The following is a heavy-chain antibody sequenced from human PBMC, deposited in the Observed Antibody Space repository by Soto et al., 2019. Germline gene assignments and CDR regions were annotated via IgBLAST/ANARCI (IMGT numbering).Heavy chain of an antibody. J-gene: IGHJ6*03. CDR1: GYTFTSYA. CDR2: INAGNGNT. D-gene: IGHD2-15*01. Sequence: ASVKVSCKASGYTFTSYAMHWVRQAPGQRLEWMGWINAGNGNTKYSQKFQGRVTITRDTSASTAYMELSSLRSEDTAVYYCARAPPPGDIVVVVAATIYYYMDVWGKGTTVTVSS. CDR3: ARAPPPGDIVVVVAATIYYYMDV. V-gene: IGHV1-3*01.